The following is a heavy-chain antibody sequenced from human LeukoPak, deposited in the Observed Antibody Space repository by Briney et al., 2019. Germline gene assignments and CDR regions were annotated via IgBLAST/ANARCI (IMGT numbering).Heavy chain of an antibody. V-gene: IGHV3-7*01. Sequence: GGSLRLSCAASGFIFSSYWMSWVRQAPGKGLEWVANIKQDGSDKYYVDSLKGRFTVSRDNAKNSLYLQINSLRVGDTAVYFCARVGAATFYWYYMDVWGKGTTVTVSS. CDR1: GFIFSSYW. D-gene: IGHD2-15*01. CDR3: ARVGAATFYWYYMDV. CDR2: IKQDGSDK. J-gene: IGHJ6*03.